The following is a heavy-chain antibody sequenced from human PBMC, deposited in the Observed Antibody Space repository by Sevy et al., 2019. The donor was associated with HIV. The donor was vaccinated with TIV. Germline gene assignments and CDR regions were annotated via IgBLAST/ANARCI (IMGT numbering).Heavy chain of an antibody. D-gene: IGHD1-1*01. CDR2: IYFTGNT. CDR1: GGSISSYF. V-gene: IGHV4-59*01. CDR3: ARDSTTRPRVLDY. J-gene: IGHJ4*02. Sequence: SETLSLTCSVSGGSISSYFWTWVRQSPGKGLEWIGNIYFTGNTDYSPSLKSRVTLSLNTSKSQFSLTLKSVTAADTAIYFCARDSTTRPRVLDYWGQGTLVTISS.